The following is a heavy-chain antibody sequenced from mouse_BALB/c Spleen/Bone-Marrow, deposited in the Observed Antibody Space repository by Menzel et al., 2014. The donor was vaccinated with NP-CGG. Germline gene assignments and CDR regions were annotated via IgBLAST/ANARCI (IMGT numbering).Heavy chain of an antibody. CDR3: ARDKGGYYVGGFAY. CDR2: ISDGGTYT. Sequence: EVQLQQSGGGLVKPGGSLKLSCAASGFTFSDYYMYWVRQTPEKRLEWVATISDGGTYTYYSDSVKGRFTIPRDNARNNLYLQMSSLKSEDTAMYYCARDKGGYYVGGFAYWGQGTLVTVSA. D-gene: IGHD2-3*01. J-gene: IGHJ3*01. V-gene: IGHV5-4*02. CDR1: GFTFSDYY.